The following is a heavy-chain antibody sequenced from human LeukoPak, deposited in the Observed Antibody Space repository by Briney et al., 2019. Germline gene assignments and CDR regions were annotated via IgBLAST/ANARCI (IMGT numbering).Heavy chain of an antibody. J-gene: IGHJ6*03. D-gene: IGHD3-16*01. CDR1: GYTFTGYY. CDR3: ARDLGTHTYYHYYYYMDV. CDR2: INPNSGGT. Sequence: GESLKISCKASGYTFTGYYMHWVRQAPGQGLEWMGWINPNSGGTNYAQKFQGRVTMTRDTSISTAYMELSRLRSDDTAVYYCARDLGTHTYYHYYYYMDVWGKGTTVTVSS. V-gene: IGHV1-2*02.